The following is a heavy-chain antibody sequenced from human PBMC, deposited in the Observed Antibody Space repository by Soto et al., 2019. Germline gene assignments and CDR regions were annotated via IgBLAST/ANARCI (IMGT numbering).Heavy chain of an antibody. Sequence: ASVKVSCKASGYTFTSYAMHWVRQAPGQRLEWMGWINAGNGNTKYSQKFQGRVTITRDTSASTAYMELSSLRSEDTAVYYCATWSGGVTIYPYYYYYMDVWGKGTTVTVSS. V-gene: IGHV1-3*01. CDR3: ATWSGGVTIYPYYYYYMDV. D-gene: IGHD3-10*02. J-gene: IGHJ6*03. CDR2: INAGNGNT. CDR1: GYTFTSYA.